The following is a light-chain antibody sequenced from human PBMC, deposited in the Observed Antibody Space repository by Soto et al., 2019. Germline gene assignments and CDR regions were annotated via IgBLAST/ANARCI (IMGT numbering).Light chain of an antibody. CDR3: QQYAASPTWA. J-gene: IGKJ1*01. CDR1: QSVSGNY. CDR2: GAF. V-gene: IGKV3-20*01. Sequence: EIVLTQSPGTLSLSPGERATLSCRASQSVSGNYLAWFQHKPGQAPRLLIYGAFNRATGIPDRFSGSGSGTHFTLTITGLEPEDFAVYYCQQYAASPTWAFGQGTKVEIK.